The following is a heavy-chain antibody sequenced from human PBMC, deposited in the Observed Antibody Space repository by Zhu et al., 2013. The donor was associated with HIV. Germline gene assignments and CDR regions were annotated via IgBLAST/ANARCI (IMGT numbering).Heavy chain of an antibody. CDR3: ARESEAYYDFWSGPRDAFDI. Sequence: QVQLVQSGAEVKKPGSSVKVSCKASGGTFSSYGISWVRQAPGQGLEWMGGIIPIFGTSNYAQKFQGRVTITADESTSTAYMELSSLRSEDTAVYYCARESEAYYDFWSGPRDAFDIWGKGQWSPSLQ. D-gene: IGHD3-3*01. CDR1: GGTFSSYG. J-gene: IGHJ3*02. CDR2: IIPIFGTS. V-gene: IGHV1-69*01.